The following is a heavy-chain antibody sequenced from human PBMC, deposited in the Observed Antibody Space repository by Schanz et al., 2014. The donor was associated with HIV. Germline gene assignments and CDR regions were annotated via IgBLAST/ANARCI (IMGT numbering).Heavy chain of an antibody. J-gene: IGHJ6*02. CDR1: GFSFNNYG. CDR2: MSYDGINK. Sequence: QVQLVESGGGVVQPGRSLRLSCAASGFSFNNYGMHWVRQAPGKGLEWVAVMSYDGINKHYADSVKGRFTISRDNSKNSLSLLIKSLRADDEAVYYCAKDRNYYESKYRGKGNYYYYYGMDVWGQGTTVTVSS. D-gene: IGHD3-22*01. V-gene: IGHV3-30*18. CDR3: AKDRNYYESKYRGKGNYYYYYGMDV.